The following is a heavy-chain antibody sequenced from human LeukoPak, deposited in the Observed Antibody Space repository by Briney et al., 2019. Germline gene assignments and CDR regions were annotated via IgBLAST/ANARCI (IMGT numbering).Heavy chain of an antibody. J-gene: IGHJ4*02. V-gene: IGHV3-23*01. CDR2: ITGSGDDT. Sequence: SGGSLRLSCAASGFTFNSYAMSWVRQAPGKGLEWVSDITGSGDDTDYADSVKGRFTVSRDNSRNTLYLQINSLRAEDTAVYYCAKNGAYSGYDYIDYWGQGTLVTVSS. CDR3: AKNGAYSGYDYIDY. D-gene: IGHD5-12*01. CDR1: GFTFNSYA.